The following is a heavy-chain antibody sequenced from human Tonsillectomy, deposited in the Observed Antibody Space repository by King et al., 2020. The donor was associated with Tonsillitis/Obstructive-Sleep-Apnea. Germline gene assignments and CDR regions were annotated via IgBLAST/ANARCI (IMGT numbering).Heavy chain of an antibody. CDR2: INHSGST. V-gene: IGHV4-34*01. D-gene: IGHD3-10*01. CDR1: GGSFSGYY. CDR3: ARESPVGVNWFDP. Sequence: VQLQQWGAGLLKPSETLSLTCAVYGGSFSGYYWSWIRQPPGKGLEWIGEINHSGSTNYNPSLKSRVTISVDTSKNQFSLKLSSVTAADTAVYYCARESPVGVNWFDPWGQGTLVTVSS. J-gene: IGHJ5*02.